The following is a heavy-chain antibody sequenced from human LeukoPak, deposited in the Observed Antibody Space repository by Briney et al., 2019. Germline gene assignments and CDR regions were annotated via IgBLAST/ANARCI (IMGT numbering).Heavy chain of an antibody. CDR1: GGSISSHY. Sequence: PSETLSLTCIVSGGSISSHYWSWIRQPPGKGLEWIGYIYYSGSTNYNPSLKSRVTISVDTSKNQFSLKLSSVTAADTAVYYCARPGRAAMTRDAFDIWGQGTMVTVSS. CDR2: IYYSGST. J-gene: IGHJ3*02. D-gene: IGHD5-18*01. CDR3: ARPGRAAMTRDAFDI. V-gene: IGHV4-59*11.